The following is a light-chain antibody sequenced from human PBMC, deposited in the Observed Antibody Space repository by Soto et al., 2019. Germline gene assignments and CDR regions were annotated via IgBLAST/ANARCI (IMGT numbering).Light chain of an antibody. CDR1: QVIDNY. J-gene: IGKJ1*01. V-gene: IGKV1-27*01. Sequence: DLPMTQSPSSLSASVGDRVTITCRASQVIDNYLAWYQQQPGKVPRLLIYAGSILETGVPSRFTGSGSGTDFTLTSTSLEPEDVATYYCQKYNSAPWTFGQGTKVEIK. CDR3: QKYNSAPWT. CDR2: AGS.